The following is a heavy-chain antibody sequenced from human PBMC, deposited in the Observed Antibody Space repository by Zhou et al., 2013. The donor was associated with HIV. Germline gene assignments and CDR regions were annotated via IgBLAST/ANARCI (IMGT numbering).Heavy chain of an antibody. CDR3: TRRSINSGWSFDY. CDR2: INHSGGT. Sequence: VQLQQWGAGLLKPSETLSLTCAVYGGSLNGYYWHWIRQAPEKGLEWIGEINHSGGTIYNPSLKSRVTISVDMSGNQVSLKLTSITAADTAVYFCTRRSINSGWSFDYWGQGTLITVSS. J-gene: IGHJ4*02. D-gene: IGHD1-26*01. CDR1: GGSLNGYY. V-gene: IGHV4-34*01.